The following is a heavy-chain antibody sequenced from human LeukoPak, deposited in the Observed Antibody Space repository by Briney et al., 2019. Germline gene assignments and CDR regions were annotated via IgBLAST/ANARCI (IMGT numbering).Heavy chain of an antibody. CDR2: ISGSGGST. CDR1: GFTFSSYA. CDR3: ARDASSYRSHFDF. V-gene: IGHV3-23*01. J-gene: IGHJ4*02. Sequence: GGSLRLSCAASGFTFSSYAMSWVRQAPGKGLEWVSAISGSGGSTYYADSVKGRFTISRDNAKNSLSLQMNSLRAEDTAVYYCARDASSYRSHFDFWGQGTLVTVSS. D-gene: IGHD1-26*01.